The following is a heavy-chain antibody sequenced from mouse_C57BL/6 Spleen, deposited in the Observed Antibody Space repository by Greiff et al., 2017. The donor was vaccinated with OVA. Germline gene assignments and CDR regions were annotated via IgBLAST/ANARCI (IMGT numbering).Heavy chain of an antibody. CDR1: GYTFTSYW. J-gene: IGHJ2*01. Sequence: QVQLQQPGAELVKPGASVKMSCKASGYTFTSYWITWVKQRPGQGLESLGDIYPGRGSTNYNEKFKSKATLTVATSSSTAYRQLSSLTSEDSAVYYCAREGGRRVLDYWGQGTTLTVAS. V-gene: IGHV1-55*01. CDR3: AREGGRRVLDY. D-gene: IGHD3-3*01. CDR2: IYPGRGST.